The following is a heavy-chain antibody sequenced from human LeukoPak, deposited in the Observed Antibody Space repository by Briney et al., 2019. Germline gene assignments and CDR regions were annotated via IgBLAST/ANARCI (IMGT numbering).Heavy chain of an antibody. V-gene: IGHV1-46*01. Sequence: ASVNVCCKASGYTFTSYYMHWVRQATGQGLEWRGIINPSGGSTSYAQKFQGRVTMTRDTSTSTVYTELSSLRSEDTAEYYCARDYSVPMLYGAYVDYWGQGTLVTVSS. D-gene: IGHD2-8*01. CDR2: INPSGGST. J-gene: IGHJ4*02. CDR1: GYTFTSYY. CDR3: ARDYSVPMLYGAYVDY.